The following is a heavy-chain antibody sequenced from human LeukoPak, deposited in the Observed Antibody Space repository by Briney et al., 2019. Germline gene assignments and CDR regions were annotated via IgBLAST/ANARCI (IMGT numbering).Heavy chain of an antibody. CDR3: ARGWSGPYYLDY. CDR2: INPYTGGT. D-gene: IGHD3-3*01. CDR1: GYTFTDYY. J-gene: IGHJ4*02. Sequence: ASLKVSCKASGYTFTDYYMHWVRQAPGQGLEWMAWINPYTGGTNYAQRFQGRVTMTRDTSISTAYMELNSLRSDDTAVYYCARGWSGPYYLDYWGQGTLVTVSS. V-gene: IGHV1-2*02.